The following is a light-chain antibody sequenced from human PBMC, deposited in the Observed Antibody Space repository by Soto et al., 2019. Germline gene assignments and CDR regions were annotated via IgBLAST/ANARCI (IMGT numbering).Light chain of an antibody. CDR1: QGISTY. CDR2: SAS. J-gene: IGKJ4*01. V-gene: IGKV1-9*01. CDR3: QKVNGYQLT. Sequence: DIQLTQPPSFLSASAGDRVTITCRSSQGISTYLARYQQKPRKAPKLLIYSASPLQGGVPSRFSGSGSVAEFTLTINIQQAEDLATYYWQKVNGYQLTVGGGTKVEIK.